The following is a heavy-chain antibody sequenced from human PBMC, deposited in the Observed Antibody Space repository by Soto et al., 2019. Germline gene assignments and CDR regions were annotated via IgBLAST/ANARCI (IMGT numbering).Heavy chain of an antibody. CDR2: INPIFGTT. CDR3: ASANHRYYYDSSGYYFDY. CDR1: GYTFTSYY. J-gene: IGHJ4*02. Sequence: ASVKVSCKASGYTFTSYYMRWVRQAPGQGLEWMGRINPIFGTTSYAQKFQGRVTITADASTSTAYMELSSLRSEDTAVYYCASANHRYYYDSSGYYFDYWGQGTLVTVSS. V-gene: IGHV1-46*01. D-gene: IGHD3-22*01.